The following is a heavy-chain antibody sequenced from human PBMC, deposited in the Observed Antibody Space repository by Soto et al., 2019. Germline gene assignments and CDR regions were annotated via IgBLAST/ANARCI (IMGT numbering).Heavy chain of an antibody. D-gene: IGHD3-3*01. Sequence: WETLSLTCTVSSGSMSGYYWNWIRQPPGKGLEWIGYIYYSGSTNYNPSLKSRVTISVDTSKNQSSLKLSSVTAADTAVYYCARAGDYDFWSGYSNDAFDIWGQGTMVTVSS. J-gene: IGHJ3*02. CDR1: SGSMSGYY. V-gene: IGHV4-59*01. CDR3: ARAGDYDFWSGYSNDAFDI. CDR2: IYYSGST.